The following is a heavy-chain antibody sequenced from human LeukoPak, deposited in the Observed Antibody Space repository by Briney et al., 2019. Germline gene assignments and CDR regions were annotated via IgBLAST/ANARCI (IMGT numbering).Heavy chain of an antibody. CDR3: AKDRRDSSGYYYPDY. CDR1: GFTFDDYA. V-gene: IGHV3-43D*03. CDR2: ISWDGGST. Sequence: GGSLRLSCAASGFTFDDYAMHWVRQAPGKGLEWVSLISWDGGSTYYADSVKGRFTISRDNSKNSLYLQMNSLRAEDTALYYCAKDRRDSSGYYYPDYWGQGTLVTVSS. D-gene: IGHD3-22*01. J-gene: IGHJ4*02.